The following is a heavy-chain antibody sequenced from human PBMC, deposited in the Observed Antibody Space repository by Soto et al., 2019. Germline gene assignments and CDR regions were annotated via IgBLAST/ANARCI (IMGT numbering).Heavy chain of an antibody. V-gene: IGHV1-18*04. CDR2: ISGYNGKT. CDR1: GYTFTIHG. CDR3: ARDKVEMATIFDY. J-gene: IGHJ4*02. Sequence: ASVKVSCKASGYTFTIHGISWLRQAPGQGLEWMGWISGYNGKTKYAQKIQGRVTMTTDTSTSTAYMELRSLRSDDTAVYYCARDKVEMATIFDYWGQGTLVTVSS. D-gene: IGHD5-12*01.